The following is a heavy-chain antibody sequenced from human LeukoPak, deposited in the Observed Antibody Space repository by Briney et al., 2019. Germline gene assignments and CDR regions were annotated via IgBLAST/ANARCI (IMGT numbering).Heavy chain of an antibody. Sequence: GGSLRLSCAASGFTFSSYSMNWVRQAPGKGLEWVSSISSSSSYIYYADSVKGRFTISRDNAKNSLYLQMNSLRAEDTALYYCAKDISHGDDYYYYGMDVWGQGTTVTVSS. CDR1: GFTFSSYS. CDR2: ISSSSSYI. D-gene: IGHD2-21*02. J-gene: IGHJ6*02. CDR3: AKDISHGDDYYYYGMDV. V-gene: IGHV3-21*04.